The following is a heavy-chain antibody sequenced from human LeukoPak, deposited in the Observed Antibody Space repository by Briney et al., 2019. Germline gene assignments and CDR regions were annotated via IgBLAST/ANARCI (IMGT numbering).Heavy chain of an antibody. Sequence: WESLKISCKGSGYIFTSYWIGWVPQMPGKGLEVMWIIYPDDSYTRYSPSFQGQVTISADKSIRTAYLQWSSLKASDTAMYYCARHVGDSMAVWGKGTTVTVSS. CDR3: ARHVGDSMAV. CDR2: IYPDDSYT. D-gene: IGHD4-17*01. J-gene: IGHJ6*03. V-gene: IGHV5-51*01. CDR1: GYIFTSYW.